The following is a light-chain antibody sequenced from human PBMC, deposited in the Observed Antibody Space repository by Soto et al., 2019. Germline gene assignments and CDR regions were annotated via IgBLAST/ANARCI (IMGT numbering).Light chain of an antibody. CDR1: QSISSN. J-gene: IGKJ1*01. Sequence: EIVMTQSPATLSVSPGERATLSFWASQSISSNLAWYQKKPGQAPRLLIYGASTRATGIPARFSGSGSGTEFTLTISSLQSEDFAVYYCQQYNNWPPWTFGQGTKVEIK. CDR3: QQYNNWPPWT. V-gene: IGKV3-15*01. CDR2: GAS.